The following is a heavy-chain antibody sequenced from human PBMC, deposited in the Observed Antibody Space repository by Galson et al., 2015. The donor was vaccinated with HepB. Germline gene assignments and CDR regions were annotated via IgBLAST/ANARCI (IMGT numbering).Heavy chain of an antibody. D-gene: IGHD3-3*01. Sequence: SLRLSCAASGFTFSSYSMNWVRQAPGKGLERVSSISTSSDYIYYADSVKGRFAISRDNAKNSLHLQMNSLRAEDTAVYYCARDLSDDFWSGHYYFDYWGQGTLVTVSS. CDR1: GFTFSSYS. CDR3: ARDLSDDFWSGHYYFDY. V-gene: IGHV3-21*01. CDR2: ISTSSDYI. J-gene: IGHJ4*02.